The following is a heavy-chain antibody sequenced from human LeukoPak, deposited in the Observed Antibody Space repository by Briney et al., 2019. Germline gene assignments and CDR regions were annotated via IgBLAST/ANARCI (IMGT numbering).Heavy chain of an antibody. CDR3: ARGETGTTGDYYYYYYMDV. CDR2: MDPNSGNT. CDR1: GYTFTSYD. D-gene: IGHD1-1*01. Sequence: ASGKVSCKASGYTFTSYDINWVRQATGQGLEWMGWMDPNSGNTGYAQKFQGRVTITRNTSISTAYMELSSLRSEDTAVYYCARGETGTTGDYYYYYYMDVWGKGTTVTVSS. J-gene: IGHJ6*03. V-gene: IGHV1-8*03.